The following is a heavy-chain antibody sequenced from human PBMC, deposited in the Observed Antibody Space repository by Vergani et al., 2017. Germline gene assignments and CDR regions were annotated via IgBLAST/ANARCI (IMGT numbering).Heavy chain of an antibody. D-gene: IGHD6-19*01. CDR2: SSSSSSTI. J-gene: IGHJ3*02. Sequence: EVQLVESGGGLVQPGGSLRLSCAASGFTFSSYSMNWVRQAPGKGLEGGSYSSSSSSTIYYADSVKGRCTISRDNAKNSLYLQMNSLRAEDTAVYYCAIDAPYSSGWSLGYYAFDIWGQGTMGTGS. CDR1: GFTFSSYS. V-gene: IGHV3-48*01. CDR3: AIDAPYSSGWSLGYYAFDI.